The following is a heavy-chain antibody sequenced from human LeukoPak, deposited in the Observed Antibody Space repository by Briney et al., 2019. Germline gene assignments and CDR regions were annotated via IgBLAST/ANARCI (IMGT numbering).Heavy chain of an antibody. CDR1: GYTFTSYD. CDR2: MNPNSGNT. Sequence: VASVKVSCKASGYTFTSYDINWVRQATGQGLEWMGWMNPNSGNTGYAQKFQGRVTMTRNTSISTAYMELSSLRSEDTAVYYCARGGNDFRSGYNWFDPWGQGTLVTVSS. V-gene: IGHV1-8*01. J-gene: IGHJ5*02. CDR3: ARGGNDFRSGYNWFDP. D-gene: IGHD3-3*01.